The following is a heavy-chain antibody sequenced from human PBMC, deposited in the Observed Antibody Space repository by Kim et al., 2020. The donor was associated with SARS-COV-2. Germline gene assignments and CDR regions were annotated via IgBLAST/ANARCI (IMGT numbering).Heavy chain of an antibody. CDR2: IKQDGSEK. V-gene: IGHV3-7*03. CDR1: GFTFSSYW. Sequence: GGSLRLSCAASGFTFSSYWMSWVRQAPGKGLEWVANIKQDGSEKYYVDSVKGRFTISRDNAKNSLYLQMNSLRAEDTAVYYCARAIGYCSGGSCYPDYWGQGTLVTVSS. J-gene: IGHJ4*02. CDR3: ARAIGYCSGGSCYPDY. D-gene: IGHD2-15*01.